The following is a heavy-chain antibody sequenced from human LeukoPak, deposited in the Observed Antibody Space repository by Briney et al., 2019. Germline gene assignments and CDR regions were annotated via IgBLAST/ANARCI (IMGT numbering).Heavy chain of an antibody. D-gene: IGHD6-19*01. CDR3: ARESSGWYFDY. CDR2: ISYDGSNK. J-gene: IGHJ4*02. Sequence: GGSLRLSCAASGLSFSSYAMHWVRQAPGKGLEWVAFISYDGSNKYYADSVKGRFTISRDNSKNTLYLQMNSLRAEDTAVYYCARESSGWYFDYWGQGTLVTVSS. CDR1: GLSFSSYA. V-gene: IGHV3-30-3*01.